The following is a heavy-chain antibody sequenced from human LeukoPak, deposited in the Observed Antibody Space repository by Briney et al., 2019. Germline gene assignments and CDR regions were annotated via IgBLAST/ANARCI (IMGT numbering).Heavy chain of an antibody. CDR2: INPNSGGT. CDR3: ARGGRLVVVPAAIPY. CDR1: GYTFTGYY. Sequence: GASVKVSCKASGYTFTGYYMHWVRQAPGQGLEWMGWINPNSGGTNYAQKFQGRVTMTRDTSISTAYMELSRLRSDDTAVYYCARGGRLVVVPAAIPYWGQGTLVTVSS. D-gene: IGHD2-2*01. J-gene: IGHJ4*02. V-gene: IGHV1-2*02.